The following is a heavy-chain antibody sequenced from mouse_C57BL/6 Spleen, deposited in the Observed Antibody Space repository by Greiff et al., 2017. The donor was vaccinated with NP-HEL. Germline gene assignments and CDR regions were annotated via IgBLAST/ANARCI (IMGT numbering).Heavy chain of an antibody. CDR3: ARWGTTVVAKRYFDV. V-gene: IGHV1-26*01. CDR1: GYTFTDYY. Sequence: VQLQQSGPELVKPGASVKIFCKASGYTFTDYYMNWVKQSHGKSLEWIGDINPNNGGTSYNQKFKGKATLTVDKSSSTAYMELRSLTSEDSAVYYCARWGTTVVAKRYFDVWGTGTTVTVSS. J-gene: IGHJ1*03. CDR2: INPNNGGT. D-gene: IGHD1-1*01.